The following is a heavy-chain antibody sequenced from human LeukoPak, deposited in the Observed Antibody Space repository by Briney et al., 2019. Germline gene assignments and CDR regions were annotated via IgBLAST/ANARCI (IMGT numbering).Heavy chain of an antibody. CDR3: ARLGHCSSGGSCHHDY. CDR2: IYYSGST. CDR1: VASVSSGNYY. Sequence: PSETLSLTCTVSVASVSSGNYYWSWIRQPPGKELECIGYIYYSGSTNYNPSLKSRVTISVDTSKNQFSLKLSSVTAADTAVYYCARLGHCSSGGSCHHDYWGQGTLVTVSS. D-gene: IGHD2-15*01. J-gene: IGHJ4*02. V-gene: IGHV4-61*01.